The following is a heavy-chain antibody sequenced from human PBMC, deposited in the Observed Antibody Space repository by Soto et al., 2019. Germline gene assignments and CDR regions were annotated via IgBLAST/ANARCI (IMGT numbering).Heavy chain of an antibody. V-gene: IGHV1-69*13. CDR2: IIPIFGTA. CDR1: GGTFSSYA. CDR3: ARNDRYSGSYEYYFDY. D-gene: IGHD1-26*01. J-gene: IGHJ4*02. Sequence: ASVKVSCKASGGTFSSYAISWVRQAPGQGLEWMGGIIPIFGTANYAQKFQGRVTITADESTSTAYMELSSLRSEDTAVYYCARNDRYSGSYEYYFDYWGQGTLVTVSS.